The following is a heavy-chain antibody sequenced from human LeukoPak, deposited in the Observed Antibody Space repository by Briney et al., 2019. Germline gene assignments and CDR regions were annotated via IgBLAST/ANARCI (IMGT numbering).Heavy chain of an antibody. CDR2: ISAYNGNT. D-gene: IGHD3-10*01. Sequence: GASVKVSCKASGYTFTSYGISWVRQAPGQGLEWMGWISAYNGNTNYAQKLQGRVTMTTDTSTSTAYMELRSLRSDDTAVYYCAREGSAITMVRGVTPYYYYGMDVSGQGTTVTVSS. J-gene: IGHJ6*02. CDR3: AREGSAITMVRGVTPYYYYGMDV. V-gene: IGHV1-18*01. CDR1: GYTFTSYG.